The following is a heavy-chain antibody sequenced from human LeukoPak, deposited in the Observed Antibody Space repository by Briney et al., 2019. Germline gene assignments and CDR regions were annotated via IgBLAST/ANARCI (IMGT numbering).Heavy chain of an antibody. Sequence: PGGSLRLSCAASGFTFTGYGMHWVRQAPGKGLERVAVISYDGTYKYYAGSVKGRFTISRDDSKNTLYLQTNSLRAEDTAVYYCAKDRDSSWYSGCFDYWGQGTLVTVSS. D-gene: IGHD6-13*01. CDR1: GFTFTGYG. CDR3: AKDRDSSWYSGCFDY. V-gene: IGHV3-30*18. CDR2: ISYDGTYK. J-gene: IGHJ4*02.